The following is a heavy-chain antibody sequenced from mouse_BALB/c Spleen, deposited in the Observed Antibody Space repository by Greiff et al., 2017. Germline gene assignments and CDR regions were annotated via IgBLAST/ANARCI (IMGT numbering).Heavy chain of an antibody. Sequence: EVQLVESGGGLVQPGGSLRLSRATSGFTFTDYYMSWVRQPPGKALEWLGFIRNKANGYTTEYSASVKGRFTISRDNSQSILYLQMNTLRAEDSATYYCARDRGGYDGYYDYWGQGTTLTVSS. J-gene: IGHJ2*01. CDR2: IRNKANGYTT. D-gene: IGHD2-3*01. V-gene: IGHV7-3*02. CDR1: GFTFTDYY. CDR3: ARDRGGYDGYYDY.